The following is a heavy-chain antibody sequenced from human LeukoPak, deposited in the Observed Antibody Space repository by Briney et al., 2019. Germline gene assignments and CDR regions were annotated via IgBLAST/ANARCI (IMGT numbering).Heavy chain of an antibody. CDR2: IYYSGTT. V-gene: IGHV4-59*12. J-gene: IGHJ4*02. CDR3: ARDLPRARRGWGYCSSTSCYGIDY. CDR1: GGSISTYY. D-gene: IGHD2-2*01. Sequence: SETLSLTCTVSGGSISTYYWNWIRQPPGKGLEWIGYIYYSGTTNYNPSLKSRVTISVDTSKNQFSLKLSSVTAADTAVYYCARDLPRARRGWGYCSSTSCYGIDYWGQGTLVTVSS.